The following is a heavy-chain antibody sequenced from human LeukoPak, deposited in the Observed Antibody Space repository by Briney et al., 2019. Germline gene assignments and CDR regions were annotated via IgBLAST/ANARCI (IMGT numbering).Heavy chain of an antibody. D-gene: IGHD2-2*01. CDR1: GYSFTSYC. J-gene: IGHJ4*02. V-gene: IGHV5-51*01. CDR3: ARHSYCSSTSCYRFFDY. Sequence: GESLNISCKGSGYSFTSYCIGWVRQMPGKGLEWMGIIYPGDSDTRYSPSFQGQVTISADKSISTAYPQWSSLKASDTAMYYCARHSYCSSTSCYRFFDYWGQGTLVTVSS. CDR2: IYPGDSDT.